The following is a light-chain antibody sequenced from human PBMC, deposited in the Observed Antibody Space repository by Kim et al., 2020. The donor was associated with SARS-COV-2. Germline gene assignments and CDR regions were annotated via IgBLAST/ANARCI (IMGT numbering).Light chain of an antibody. J-gene: IGKJ1*01. CDR3: QQFNSYS. V-gene: IGKV1-5*03. CDR1: HSVSNW. CDR2: KAF. Sequence: PSASVGDRVTITCRASHSVSNWLAWYQQKPGKAPKLLIYKAFNLENGVPSRFSGSGSGTEFTLTISSLQPDDFATYYCQQFNSYSFGQGTKVDIK.